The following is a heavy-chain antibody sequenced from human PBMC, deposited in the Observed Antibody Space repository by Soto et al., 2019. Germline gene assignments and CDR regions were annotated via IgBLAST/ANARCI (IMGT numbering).Heavy chain of an antibody. CDR1: GFTVSNNY. Sequence: EVQLVESGGGLIQPGGSLRLSCAVSGFTVSNNYMSWVRQAPGKGLEGVSVIYSGGYSAYGDSVKGRFTISRDNSKTTLFLQRNSRGAGHARVFYWGTHAGGGGYWGQGTLVTVSS. CDR3: GTHAGGGGY. J-gene: IGHJ4*02. CDR2: IYSGGYS. D-gene: IGHD3-10*01. V-gene: IGHV3-53*01.